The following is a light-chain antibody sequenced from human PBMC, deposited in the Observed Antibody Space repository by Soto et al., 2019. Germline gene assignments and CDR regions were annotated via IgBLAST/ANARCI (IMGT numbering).Light chain of an antibody. J-gene: IGKJ2*01. Sequence: DIQMTQSPSTLSASVGDRVTITCRASQCISDWLAWYQQIPGRAPKLLIYDASTLQSGVPSRFSGSGSGTEFILTISSLQPDDSATYYCQEYKSATFGQGTKLQIK. CDR2: DAS. CDR1: QCISDW. CDR3: QEYKSAT. V-gene: IGKV1-5*01.